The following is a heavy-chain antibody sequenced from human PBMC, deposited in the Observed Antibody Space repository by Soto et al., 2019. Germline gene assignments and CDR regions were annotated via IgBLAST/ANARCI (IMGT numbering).Heavy chain of an antibody. V-gene: IGHV4-39*02. D-gene: IGHD1-1*01. CDR1: GGSISGRSCY. Sequence: QLQLQESGPGLVKASEALSLTCTVSGGSISGRSCYWGWVRQPPGKGLEWIGNVYYLGNPYCNPSLKSQVATTIDSSKNRSSLKVNSGTTADTAVYYSGAQDSGAKGYHFETGGQGTLVTASS. CDR3: GAQDSGAKGYHFET. J-gene: IGHJ4*02. CDR2: VYYLGNP.